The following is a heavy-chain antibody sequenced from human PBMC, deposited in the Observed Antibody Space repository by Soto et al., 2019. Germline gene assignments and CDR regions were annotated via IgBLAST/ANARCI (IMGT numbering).Heavy chain of an antibody. D-gene: IGHD3-22*01. V-gene: IGHV4-59*01. J-gene: IGHJ4*02. CDR1: GDSISSYY. CDR3: ALRSMAVVPEY. CDR2: LYYGRSA. Sequence: QVQLQESGPGLVKPSETLSLTCAVSGDSISSYYCMWIRQPPGKGLESVGYLYYGRSANYNPSLKRRVTLSVDTSTNQCSLTLSSMTAADTAVYYCALRSMAVVPEYWGQGTLVTVSS.